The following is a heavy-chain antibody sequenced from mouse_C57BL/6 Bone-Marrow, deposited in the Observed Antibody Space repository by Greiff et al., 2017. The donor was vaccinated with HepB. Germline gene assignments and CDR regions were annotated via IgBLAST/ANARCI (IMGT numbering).Heavy chain of an antibody. Sequence: EVKLVESGPGLVKPSQSLSLTCSVTGYSITSGYYWNWIRQFPGNKLEWMGYISYDGSNNSNPSLKNRISLTRDTSKNQVFLKLNSVTTEDTATYYCARKGLRSWYFDVWGTGTTVTVSS. CDR3: ARKGLRSWYFDV. CDR2: ISYDGSN. CDR1: GYSITSGYY. J-gene: IGHJ1*03. D-gene: IGHD3-3*01. V-gene: IGHV3-6*01.